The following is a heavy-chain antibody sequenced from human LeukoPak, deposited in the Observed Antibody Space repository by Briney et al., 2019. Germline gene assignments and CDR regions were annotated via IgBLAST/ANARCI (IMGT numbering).Heavy chain of an antibody. Sequence: ASVKVSCNTSGYTFTSFGISWVRQAPGQGLEWMGWIGAYNGKINYAQTFQGRVTMTTDTSTSTDYMELRSLRSDDTAVYYCARVRAGLGGGHWFDPWGQGTLVTVSS. CDR3: ARVRAGLGGGHWFDP. V-gene: IGHV1-18*01. J-gene: IGHJ5*02. CDR2: IGAYNGKI. CDR1: GYTFTSFG. D-gene: IGHD3-10*01.